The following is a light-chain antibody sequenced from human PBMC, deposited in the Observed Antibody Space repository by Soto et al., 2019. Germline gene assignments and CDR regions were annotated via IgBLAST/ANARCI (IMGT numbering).Light chain of an antibody. CDR2: AAS. Sequence: DIQMTQSPSSVSASVGDRVTITCRASQGSSSWLDWYQQKPGKAPKLLIYAASSLQSGGPSRYSGSVYVTDFTLTISSLQPEDFATYYCHQANSFPITFGQGTRLEIK. CDR1: QGSSSW. J-gene: IGKJ5*01. CDR3: HQANSFPIT. V-gene: IGKV1-12*01.